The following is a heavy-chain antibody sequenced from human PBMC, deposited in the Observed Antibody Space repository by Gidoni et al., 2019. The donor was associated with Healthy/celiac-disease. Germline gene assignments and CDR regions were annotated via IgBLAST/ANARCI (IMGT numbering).Heavy chain of an antibody. Sequence: EVQLVESGGGLVQPGGSLRLSCAASGFTVSSNYMSCVRQAPGKGLEWVSVIYSGGSTYYAEYVKGRLTIYRDNSKNTLYLKMNSLRAEDTAVYYCARVRRDARSPTGTTWGFDYWGQGTLVTVSS. CDR1: GFTVSSNY. V-gene: IGHV3-66*02. CDR2: IYSGGST. CDR3: ARVRRDARSPTGTTWGFDY. D-gene: IGHD1-1*01. J-gene: IGHJ4*02.